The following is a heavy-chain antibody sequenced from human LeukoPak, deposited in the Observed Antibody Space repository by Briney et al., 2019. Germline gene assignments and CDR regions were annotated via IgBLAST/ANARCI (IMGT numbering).Heavy chain of an antibody. V-gene: IGHV4-59*01. D-gene: IGHD6-19*01. CDR2: IYYSGST. J-gene: IGHJ4*02. CDR1: GGSISSYY. CDR3: AREHSSGWNDY. Sequence: ASETLSLTCTVSGGSISSYYWSWIRQPPGKGLEWIGYIYYSGSTNYNPSLKSRVTISVDTSKNQFSLKLSSVTAADTAVYYCAREHSSGWNDYWGQGTLVTVSS.